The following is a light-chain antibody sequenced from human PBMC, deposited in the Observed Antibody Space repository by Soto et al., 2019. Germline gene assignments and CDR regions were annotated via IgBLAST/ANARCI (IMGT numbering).Light chain of an antibody. Sequence: ETGMTQSPATLSVSPGETVTLSCRASQSININLAWYQQKPGQAPRLLIYGTSTRATGLPARFSGSGSGTEFTLIISSLQSEDSAVYYCQQYDNWPITFGQGTRLESK. CDR2: GTS. CDR1: QSININ. CDR3: QQYDNWPIT. J-gene: IGKJ5*01. V-gene: IGKV3-15*01.